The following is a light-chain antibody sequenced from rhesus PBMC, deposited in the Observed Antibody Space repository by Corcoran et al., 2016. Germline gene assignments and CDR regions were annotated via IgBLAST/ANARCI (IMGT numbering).Light chain of an antibody. Sequence: DIQMTQSPSSLSASVGDRVTITCQASQGISSWLAWYQQKPGKAPNLLIYDASNLQSVVPSRFRGSGSGTDFTLTISSLQPEDFAVYYCQQRNSYPLTFGGGTKVEIK. V-gene: IGKV1-33*01. CDR1: QGISSW. CDR3: QQRNSYPLT. J-gene: IGKJ4*01. CDR2: DAS.